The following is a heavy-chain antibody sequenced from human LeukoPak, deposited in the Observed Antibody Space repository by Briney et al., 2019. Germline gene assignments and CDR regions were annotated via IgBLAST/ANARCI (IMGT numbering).Heavy chain of an antibody. CDR2: INGGGNTT. J-gene: IGHJ6*03. D-gene: IGHD6-19*01. CDR1: GVAFSSFA. CDR3: TKELHVAVAVADYYYFYMDV. Sequence: GGSLRLSCATSGVAFSSFAMGWVRQSPGKGLEWLSTINGGGNTTFYSDSVKGRFTISRDNSKNTLYLHMDSLRPDDTATYYCTKELHVAVAVADYYYFYMDVWGRGTAVTVSS. V-gene: IGHV3-23*01.